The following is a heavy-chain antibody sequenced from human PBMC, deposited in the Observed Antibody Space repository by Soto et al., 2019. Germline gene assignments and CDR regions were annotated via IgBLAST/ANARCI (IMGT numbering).Heavy chain of an antibody. CDR1: GFTFTYYA. J-gene: IGHJ4*02. V-gene: IGHV3-23*01. Sequence: EVQLLESGGGLVQPGGSLRLSCTASGFTFTYYAFSWVRQAPGKGLEWVSAISANGKGIYYADSVRGRFTISRDNSKNTVFLHMDSLRAEDTAVYYCEKVRDYPRDQFHYGGQGTLVTVSS. D-gene: IGHD2-2*01. CDR3: EKVRDYPRDQFHY. CDR2: ISANGKGI.